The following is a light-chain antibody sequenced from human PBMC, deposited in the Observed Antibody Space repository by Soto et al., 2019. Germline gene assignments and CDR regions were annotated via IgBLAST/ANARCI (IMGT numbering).Light chain of an antibody. CDR2: EVS. CDR1: SSDVGGYNY. V-gene: IGLV2-8*01. J-gene: IGLJ2*01. CDR3: SSFEASNNVL. Sequence: QSALTQPPSASGSPGQSVTISCTGTSSDVGGYNYVSWYQQHPGKAPKLMIYEVSKRPSGVPDRFFGSKSGNTASLTVSGLQVEDEADYYCSSFEASNNVLFGGGTKVTVL.